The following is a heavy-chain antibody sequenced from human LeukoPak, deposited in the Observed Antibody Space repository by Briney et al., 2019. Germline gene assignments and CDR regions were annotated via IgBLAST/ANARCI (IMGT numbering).Heavy chain of an antibody. Sequence: APVKVSCKASGYTFTCYGISWVRQAPGQGLEWMGWISAYNGNTNYAQKLQGRVTMTTDTSTSTAYMELRSLRSDDTAVYYCXXPXXXXXXGPYYGMDVWGQGTTVTVSS. V-gene: IGHV1-18*01. CDR3: XXPXXXXXXGPYYGMDV. CDR2: ISAYNGNT. CDR1: GYTFTCYG. J-gene: IGHJ6*02.